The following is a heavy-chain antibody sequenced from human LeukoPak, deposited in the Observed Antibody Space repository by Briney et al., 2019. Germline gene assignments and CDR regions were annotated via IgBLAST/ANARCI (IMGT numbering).Heavy chain of an antibody. CDR2: IYHSGST. J-gene: IGHJ6*03. Sequence: PSETLSLTCTGSGGSISSGGYYWSWLRQPPGKGLEWIGYIYHSGSTYYNPSLKSRVTISVDRSKNQFSLKLSSVTAADTAVYSCGRVPRSYHHYYYMDGWGKGTTVTVSS. CDR3: GRVPRSYHHYYYMDG. CDR1: GGSISSGGYY. V-gene: IGHV4-30-2*01.